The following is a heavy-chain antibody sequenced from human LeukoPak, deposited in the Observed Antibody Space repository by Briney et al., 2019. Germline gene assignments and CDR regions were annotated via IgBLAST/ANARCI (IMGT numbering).Heavy chain of an antibody. D-gene: IGHD3-22*01. CDR1: GFTFSSYS. CDR3: ASSITMILLRY. CDR2: ISSSSSYI. Sequence: GGSLRLSCAASGFTFSSYSMNWIRQAPGKGLEWVSSISSSSSYIYYADSVKGRFTISRDNAKNSLYLQMNSLRAEDTAVYYCASSITMILLRYWGQGTLVTVSS. J-gene: IGHJ4*02. V-gene: IGHV3-21*01.